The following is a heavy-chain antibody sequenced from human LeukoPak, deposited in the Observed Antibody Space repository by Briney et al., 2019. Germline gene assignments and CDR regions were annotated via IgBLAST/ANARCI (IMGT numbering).Heavy chain of an antibody. Sequence: QPGGSLRLSCAASGFTFSSYAMSWVRQAPGKGLEWVSAISNNGGYTYYADSVQGRFTISRDNSKSTLCLQVNSLRAEDTAVYYCAKQLGYCSDGSCYFPYWGQGTLVTVSS. D-gene: IGHD2-15*01. CDR1: GFTFSSYA. V-gene: IGHV3-23*01. CDR3: AKQLGYCSDGSCYFPY. J-gene: IGHJ4*02. CDR2: ISNNGGYT.